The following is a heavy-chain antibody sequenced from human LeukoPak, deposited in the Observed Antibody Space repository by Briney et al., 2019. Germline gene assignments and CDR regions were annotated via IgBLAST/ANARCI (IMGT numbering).Heavy chain of an antibody. J-gene: IGHJ4*02. D-gene: IGHD6-19*01. CDR2: INPNSGGT. Sequence: ASVKVSCKASGYTFTGYYMHWVRQAPGQGLEWMGWINPNSGGTNYAQKFQGRVTMTRDTSISTAYMELSRLRSDDTAVYYCARGPYSSGWYNFDYWGQGTLVTVSS. CDR3: ARGPYSSGWYNFDY. V-gene: IGHV1-2*02. CDR1: GYTFTGYY.